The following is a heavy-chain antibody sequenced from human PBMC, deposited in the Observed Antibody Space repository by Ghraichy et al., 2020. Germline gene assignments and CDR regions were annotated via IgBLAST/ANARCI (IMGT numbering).Heavy chain of an antibody. Sequence: GGSLRLSCAASGFTFSDYYMSWIRQAPGKGLEWVSYISSSGSTIYYADSVKGRFTISRDNAKNSLYLQMNSLRAEDTAVYYCARASIAGLLYGMDVWGQGTTVTVSS. CDR1: GFTFSDYY. CDR2: ISSSGSTI. J-gene: IGHJ6*02. CDR3: ARASIAGLLYGMDV. D-gene: IGHD6-6*01. V-gene: IGHV3-11*01.